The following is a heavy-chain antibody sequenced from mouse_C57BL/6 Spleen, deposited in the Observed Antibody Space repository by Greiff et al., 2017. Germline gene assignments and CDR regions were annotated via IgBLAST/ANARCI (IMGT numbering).Heavy chain of an antibody. CDR1: GFTFSSYG. D-gene: IGHD1-1*01. CDR3: ARHDGSSYVDY. V-gene: IGHV5-6*01. J-gene: IGHJ2*01. CDR2: ISSGGSYT. Sequence: EVQGVESGGDLVKPGGSLTLSCAASGFTFSSYGMSWVRQTPDKRLEWVATISSGGSYTYYPDSVKGRFTISRDNAKNTLYLQRSSLKSEDTAMYYCARHDGSSYVDYWGQGTTRTGSS.